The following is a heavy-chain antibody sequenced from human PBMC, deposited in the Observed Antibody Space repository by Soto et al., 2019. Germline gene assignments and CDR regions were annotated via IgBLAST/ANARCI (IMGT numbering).Heavy chain of an antibody. CDR2: ITTSSAYI. CDR1: GFTFNTYD. CDR3: VRSGTARLLRHSWFDT. V-gene: IGHV3-21*01. Sequence: EVQLVESGGGLVKPGGSLRLSCAASGFTFNTYDMNWVRQSPGKGLEWVSYITTSSAYIYYADSLKGRITIYRDNAKNSLFLQMNSLRAEDTAVYYCVRSGTARLLRHSWFDTWGQGTLVTVSS. D-gene: IGHD2-21*01. J-gene: IGHJ5*02.